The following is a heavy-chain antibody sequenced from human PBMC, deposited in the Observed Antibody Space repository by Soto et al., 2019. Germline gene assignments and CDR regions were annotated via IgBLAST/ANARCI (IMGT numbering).Heavy chain of an antibody. V-gene: IGHV4-59*01. D-gene: IGHD6-13*01. CDR3: ARDVAAAGTTSGTHYYYYYGMDV. CDR2: IYYSGST. CDR1: GGSISSYY. J-gene: IGHJ6*02. Sequence: KTSETLSLTCTVSGGSISSYYWSWIRQPPGKGLEWIGYIYYSGSTNYNPSLKSRVTISVDTSKNQFSLKLSSVTAADTAVYYCARDVAAAGTTSGTHYYYYYGMDVWGQGTTVTVSS.